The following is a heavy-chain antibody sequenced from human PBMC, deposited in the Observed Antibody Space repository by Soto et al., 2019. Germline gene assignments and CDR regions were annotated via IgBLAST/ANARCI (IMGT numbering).Heavy chain of an antibody. V-gene: IGHV4-59*01. CDR3: ARARYPYAPGRWFDP. Sequence: QVQLQESGPGLLKPSETLSLTCTVSGGSIGNYFWSWIRQPPASGLDWIGYIYYNGDTRYNPSLESRVTMSVDTSKNQLSLKLTSVTAADTAVSYCARARYPYAPGRWFDPWGQGTLVTVSS. CDR1: GGSIGNYF. J-gene: IGHJ5*02. D-gene: IGHD3-16*01. CDR2: IYYNGDT.